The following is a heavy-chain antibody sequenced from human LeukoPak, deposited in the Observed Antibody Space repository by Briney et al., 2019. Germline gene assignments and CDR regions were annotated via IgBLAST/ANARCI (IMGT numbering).Heavy chain of an antibody. Sequence: SETLSLTCTVSGGSISGYYWSWMRQPPGKGLEWIGYIYYSGITNYNPSLKSRVTISVDMSKNQFSLKLSSVTAADTAVYYCARSIVVVPAAMQAYYGMDVWGQGTTVTVSS. D-gene: IGHD2-2*01. CDR3: ARSIVVVPAAMQAYYGMDV. J-gene: IGHJ6*02. CDR2: IYYSGIT. V-gene: IGHV4-59*08. CDR1: GGSISGYY.